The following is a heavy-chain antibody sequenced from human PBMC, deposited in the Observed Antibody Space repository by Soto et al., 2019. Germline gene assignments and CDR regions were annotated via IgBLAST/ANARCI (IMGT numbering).Heavy chain of an antibody. CDR2: IKSDGSST. J-gene: IGHJ3*02. Sequence: GGSLRLSCAASGFIFSSYWMHWVRQGPGKGLVWVSRIKSDGSSTIYADSVKGRFTISRDNAKNTLYLQMNSLRAEDTAVYYCARARDVDRYAFEIWGQGTMVTVSS. V-gene: IGHV3-74*01. CDR3: ARARDVDRYAFEI. D-gene: IGHD5-12*01. CDR1: GFIFSSYW.